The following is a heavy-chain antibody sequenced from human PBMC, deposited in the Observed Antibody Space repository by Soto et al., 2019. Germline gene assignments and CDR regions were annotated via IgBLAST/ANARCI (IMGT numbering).Heavy chain of an antibody. Sequence: ASVKVSCKASGYTFTSYGISWVRQAPGQGLEWMGWISAYNGNTNYAQKLQGRVTMTTDTSTSTAYMELRSLRSDDTAVYYCARRVGAIGDYYYGMDVWGQGTTVTVSS. J-gene: IGHJ6*02. D-gene: IGHD1-26*01. CDR2: ISAYNGNT. CDR1: GYTFTSYG. V-gene: IGHV1-18*01. CDR3: ARRVGAIGDYYYGMDV.